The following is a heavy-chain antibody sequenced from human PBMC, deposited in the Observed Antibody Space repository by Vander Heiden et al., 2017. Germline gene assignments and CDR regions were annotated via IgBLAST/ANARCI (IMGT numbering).Heavy chain of an antibody. CDR1: GFTFSSYA. D-gene: IGHD2-2*01. V-gene: IGHV3-30-3*01. CDR2: ISYDGSNK. J-gene: IGHJ3*02. Sequence: QVQLVESGGGVVQPGRSLRLSCAASGFTFSSYAMHWVRQAPGKGLEWVAVISYDGSNKYYADSVKGRFTISRDNSKNTLYLQMNSLRAEDTAVYYCATSSPAFDIWGQGTMVTVSS. CDR3: ATSSPAFDI.